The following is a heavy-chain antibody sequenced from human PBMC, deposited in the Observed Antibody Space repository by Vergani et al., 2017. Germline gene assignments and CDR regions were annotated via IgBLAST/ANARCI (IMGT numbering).Heavy chain of an antibody. J-gene: IGHJ4*02. V-gene: IGHV4-59*01. CDR2: ISYTWST. Sequence: QVQLQESGPGLVKPSETLSLTFTVSGCSIIIYYCSLIRQPPGTGLECIVYISYTWSTNYNPSLKSRVNISVDTSKNQFSLKLSSVTAADTAVYYCARMKRIVGAYFDYWGQGTLVTVSS. CDR1: GCSIIIYY. D-gene: IGHD1-26*01. CDR3: ARMKRIVGAYFDY.